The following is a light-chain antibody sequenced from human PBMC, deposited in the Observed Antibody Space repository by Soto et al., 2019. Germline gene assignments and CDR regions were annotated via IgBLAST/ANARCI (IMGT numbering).Light chain of an antibody. J-gene: IGKJ2*01. CDR1: QSVSSSS. CDR2: TAS. CDR3: QLYGSSPPYI. V-gene: IGKV3-20*01. Sequence: EVGLTQSPCTVSLSPGERATLSCRASQSVSSSSLAWYQQRPGQAPRLLIFTASSRATGTPDRFSGSGSGTDFTLTISRLEPEDFAVYYCQLYGSSPPYIFGPGTKV.